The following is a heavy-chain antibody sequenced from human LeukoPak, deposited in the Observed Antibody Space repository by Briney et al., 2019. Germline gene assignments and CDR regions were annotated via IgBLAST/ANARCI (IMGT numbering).Heavy chain of an antibody. CDR2: INPNSGGT. Sequence: ASVKVSCKASGYTFTGYYMHWVRQAPGQGLEWMGWINPNSGGTNYAQKFQGRVTVTRDTSISTAYMELSRLRSDDTAVYYCARDFLMVRGVIRDYWGQGTLVTVSS. CDR3: ARDFLMVRGVIRDY. D-gene: IGHD3-10*01. V-gene: IGHV1-2*02. J-gene: IGHJ4*02. CDR1: GYTFTGYY.